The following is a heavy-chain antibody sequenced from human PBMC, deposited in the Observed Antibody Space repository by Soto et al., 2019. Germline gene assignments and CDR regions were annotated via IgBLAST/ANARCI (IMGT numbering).Heavy chain of an antibody. CDR2: IIPISGTA. J-gene: IGHJ6*02. D-gene: IGHD2-2*01. CDR1: GSTFSSYA. CDR3: ARSQGSSTSLEIYYYYYYGMDV. V-gene: IGHV1-69*01. Sequence: QVQLVQSGAEVKKPWSSVKVSCKASGSTFSSYAISWVRQAPGPGLEWMGGIIPISGTANYAQKLQGRVTITADESKSTAYMELSSLRSEDTAVYYCARSQGSSTSLEIYYYYYYGMDVWGQGTTVTVSS.